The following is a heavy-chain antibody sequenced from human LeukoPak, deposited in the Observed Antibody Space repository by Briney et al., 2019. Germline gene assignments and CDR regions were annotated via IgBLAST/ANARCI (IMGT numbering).Heavy chain of an antibody. CDR1: GGTFSSYA. V-gene: IGHV1-69*06. CDR3: ASRVDYVWGSYRYHDY. J-gene: IGHJ4*02. D-gene: IGHD3-16*02. Sequence: ASVKVSCKASGGTFSSYAISWVRQAPGQGLEWMGGIIPIFGTANYAQKSQGRVTITADKSTSTAYMELSSLRSEDTAVYYCASRVDYVWGSYRYHDYWGQGTLVTVSS. CDR2: IIPIFGTA.